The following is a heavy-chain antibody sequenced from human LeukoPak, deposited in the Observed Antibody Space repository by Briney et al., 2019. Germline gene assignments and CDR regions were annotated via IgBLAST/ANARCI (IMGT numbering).Heavy chain of an antibody. D-gene: IGHD1-26*01. J-gene: IGHJ4*02. CDR1: GGSISGTNW. Sequence: KPLETLSLTCGVSGGSISGTNWWSWVRQPPGQGLEWIGEISLAGQTNYNPSLNGRVTMSLDKSSNQLSLHLTSVTAADTATYFCSRESGPFCPFGYWGQGTLVIVSS. CDR3: SRESGPFCPFGY. CDR2: ISLAGQT. V-gene: IGHV4/OR15-8*02.